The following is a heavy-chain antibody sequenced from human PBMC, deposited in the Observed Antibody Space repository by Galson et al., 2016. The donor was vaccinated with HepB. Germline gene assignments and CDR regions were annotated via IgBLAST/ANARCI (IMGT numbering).Heavy chain of an antibody. CDR3: ARGIPQTYYFDY. Sequence: SLRLSCAASGFIFSDYYMSWIRQAPGKGLEWVSHINGRNTCTNYAASVKGRFTISRDNAKNSLYLQMNSLGAEDTAVYYCARGIPQTYYFDYWARDPWSPAPQ. D-gene: IGHD3-16*01. V-gene: IGHV3-11*06. J-gene: IGHJ4*02. CDR2: INGRNTCT. CDR1: GFIFSDYY.